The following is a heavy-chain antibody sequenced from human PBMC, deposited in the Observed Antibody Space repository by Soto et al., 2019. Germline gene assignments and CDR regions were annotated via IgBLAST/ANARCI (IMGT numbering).Heavy chain of an antibody. Sequence: WSWIRQPPGKGLEWIGEINHSGSTNYNPSLKSRVTISVDTSKNQFSLKLSSVTAADTAVYYCAREGGGSGSLYYYGMDVWGQGTTVTVSS. CDR2: INHSGST. D-gene: IGHD3-10*01. J-gene: IGHJ6*02. V-gene: IGHV4-34*01. CDR3: AREGGGSGSLYYYGMDV.